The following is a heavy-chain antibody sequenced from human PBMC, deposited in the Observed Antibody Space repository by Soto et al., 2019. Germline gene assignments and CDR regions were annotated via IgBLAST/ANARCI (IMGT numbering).Heavy chain of an antibody. V-gene: IGHV1-69*12. CDR1: GGTFSSYA. CDR2: IIPIFGTA. J-gene: IGHJ4*02. Sequence: QVQLVQSGAEVKKPGSSVKVSCKASGGTFSSYAISWVRQAPGQGLEWMGGIIPIFGTANYAQKFQGRVTITADESTSTADMELRSLRSEDTAVYYCARVSYYDYVWGSYHDYWGQGTLVTVSS. CDR3: ARVSYYDYVWGSYHDY. D-gene: IGHD3-16*02.